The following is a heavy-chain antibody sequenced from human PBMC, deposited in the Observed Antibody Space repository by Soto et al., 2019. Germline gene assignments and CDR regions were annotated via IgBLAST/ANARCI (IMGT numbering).Heavy chain of an antibody. CDR3: ARVSTNNWFDP. J-gene: IGHJ5*02. CDR2: ISAYNGNT. Sequence: ASVKVSCKASGGTFSSYTISWVRQAPGQGLEWMGWISAYNGNTNYAQKLQGRVTMTTDTSTSTAYMELRSLRSDDTAVYYCARVSTNNWFDPWGQGTLVTVSS. V-gene: IGHV1-18*01. CDR1: GGTFSSYT.